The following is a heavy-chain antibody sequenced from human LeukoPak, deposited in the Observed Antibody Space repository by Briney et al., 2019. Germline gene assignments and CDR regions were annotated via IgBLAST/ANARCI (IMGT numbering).Heavy chain of an antibody. CDR2: INPKSGGT. CDR1: GYTFTGYY. CDR3: VRDLGISGWYAPPLGCFDS. V-gene: IGHV1-2*02. D-gene: IGHD6-19*01. Sequence: GASVKVSCKASGYTFTGYYMHWVRQAPGQGLEWMGWINPKSGGTNYAQKFQDKVTMTRDTSISSMYMELSRLKSDDTAVYYCVRDLGISGWYAPPLGCFDSWGQGTLVTVSS. J-gene: IGHJ4*02.